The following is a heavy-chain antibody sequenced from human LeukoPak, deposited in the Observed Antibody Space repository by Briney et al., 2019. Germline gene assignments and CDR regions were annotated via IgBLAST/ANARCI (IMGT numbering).Heavy chain of an antibody. CDR3: AEDGSCGDCYCGFYYFDY. D-gene: IGHD2-21*02. Sequence: GGSLRLSCAASGFTFSKYAMSWVRQAPGKGLEWVSAISGSGGSTYYADSVKGRFTISRDNSKSTVYLQMNSLRAEDTAIYYCAEDGSCGDCYCGFYYFDYWGQGTLVTVSS. J-gene: IGHJ4*02. CDR2: ISGSGGST. V-gene: IGHV3-23*01. CDR1: GFTFSKYA.